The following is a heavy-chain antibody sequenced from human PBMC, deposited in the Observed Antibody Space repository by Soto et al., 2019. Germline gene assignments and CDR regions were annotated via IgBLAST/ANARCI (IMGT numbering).Heavy chain of an antibody. J-gene: IGHJ4*02. Sequence: QVQLVQSGAEVKKPGSSVKVSCNASGGTFSISAISWVRQAPGPGLDWMGGIIPIFVTAKYAQKFQGRITITADASTSTAYMELSSLRSEDTAVYYCASIVTLVDYWGQGTLVTVSS. D-gene: IGHD3-9*01. CDR2: IIPIFVTA. CDR3: ASIVTLVDY. V-gene: IGHV1-69*01. CDR1: GGTFSISA.